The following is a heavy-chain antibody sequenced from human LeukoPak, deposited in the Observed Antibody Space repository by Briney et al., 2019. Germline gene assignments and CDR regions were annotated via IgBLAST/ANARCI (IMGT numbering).Heavy chain of an antibody. D-gene: IGHD5-12*01. Sequence: GGSLRLSCAASGFTFSSYAISWVRQAPGQGLEWMGGIIPIFGTANYAQKFQGRVTITADKSTSTAYMELSSLRSEDTAVYYCARVGGYDLERSADYFDYWGQGTLVTVSS. V-gene: IGHV1-69*06. CDR1: GFTFSSYA. CDR2: IIPIFGTA. CDR3: ARVGGYDLERSADYFDY. J-gene: IGHJ4*02.